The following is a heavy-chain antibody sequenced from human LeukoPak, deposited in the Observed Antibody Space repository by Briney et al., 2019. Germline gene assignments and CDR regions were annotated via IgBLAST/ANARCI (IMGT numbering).Heavy chain of an antibody. D-gene: IGHD6-19*01. Sequence: GESLKISCEGSGYSFPNYWITWVRQMPGKGLEWVGVIYPGDSHTRYSPSFQGQVTISADKSTNTAYLQWARLKASDTAICYCARRYSSGWSFEYWGQGTLVTVSS. J-gene: IGHJ4*02. CDR2: IYPGDSHT. V-gene: IGHV5-51*01. CDR3: ARRYSSGWSFEY. CDR1: GYSFPNYW.